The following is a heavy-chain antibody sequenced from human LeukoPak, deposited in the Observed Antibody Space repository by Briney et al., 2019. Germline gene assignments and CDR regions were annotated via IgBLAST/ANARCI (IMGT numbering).Heavy chain of an antibody. Sequence: GGSLRLSCAASGFTVSTNYMSWVRQAPGKGLEWVSIIFSGGATYYADSVKGRFTISRDNSKNTLYLQMNSLRAEDTAVYYCARDPGEGFDYWGQGTLVTVSS. V-gene: IGHV3-53*05. CDR3: ARDPGEGFDY. CDR1: GFTVSTNY. CDR2: IFSGGAT. D-gene: IGHD7-27*01. J-gene: IGHJ4*02.